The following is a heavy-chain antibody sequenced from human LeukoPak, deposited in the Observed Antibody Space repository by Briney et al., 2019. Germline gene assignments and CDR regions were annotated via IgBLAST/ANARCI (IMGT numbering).Heavy chain of an antibody. CDR3: ASRYYYDSSGYYRPNLDY. J-gene: IGHJ4*02. V-gene: IGHV1-69*13. CDR2: IIPLFGTA. D-gene: IGHD3-22*01. Sequence: SLKVSCKASGGTFSSYAISWVRQAPGQGLEWMGGIIPLFGTANYAQKFQGRVTMTADESTSTAYMELSSLRSEDTAVYYCASRYYYDSSGYYRPNLDYWGQGTLVTVSS. CDR1: GGTFSSYA.